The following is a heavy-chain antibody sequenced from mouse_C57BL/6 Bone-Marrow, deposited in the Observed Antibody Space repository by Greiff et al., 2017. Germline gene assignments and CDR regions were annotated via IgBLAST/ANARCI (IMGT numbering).Heavy chain of an antibody. CDR2: ISYDGSN. J-gene: IGHJ1*03. V-gene: IGHV3-6*01. Sequence: EVQLQQSGPGLVKPSQSLSLTCSVTGYSITSGYYWNWIRQFPGNKLEWMGYISYDGSNNYNPSLKNRISITRDTSKNQFFLKLNSVTTEDTATYYCARAGGRARYFDVWGTGTTVTVSS. CDR3: ARAGGRARYFDV. CDR1: GYSITSGYY. D-gene: IGHD3-3*01.